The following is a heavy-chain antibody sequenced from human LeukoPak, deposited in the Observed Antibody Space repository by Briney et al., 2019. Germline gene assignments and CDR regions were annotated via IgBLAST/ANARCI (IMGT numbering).Heavy chain of an antibody. V-gene: IGHV1-69*05. CDR1: AGTFNKYA. CDR3: ARRQALLGRRRAFDR. Sequence: SVTVSYTASAGTFNKYAVRWVRPAPGQACEWLGGTIPMFGSAKYAQKFQGRLTITTDDSTTTVYMELISLGSDDTAVYYCARRQALLGRRRAFDRWGQGTLVTVSS. J-gene: IGHJ5*02. CDR2: TIPMFGSA.